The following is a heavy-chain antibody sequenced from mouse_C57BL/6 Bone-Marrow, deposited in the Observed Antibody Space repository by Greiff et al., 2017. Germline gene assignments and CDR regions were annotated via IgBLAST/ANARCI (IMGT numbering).Heavy chain of an antibody. J-gene: IGHJ3*01. CDR1: GYTFTSYW. V-gene: IGHV1-72*01. D-gene: IGHD1-1*01. CDR3: ARIYYGSSYALAY. Sequence: VQLQQPGAELVKPGASVTLSCKASGYTFTSYWMHWVKQRPGRGLEWIGRIDPNRVGTKYNEKFKSKATLTVDKPSSTAYMQLSSLTSEDSAVYYCARIYYGSSYALAYWGQGTLVTVSA. CDR2: IDPNRVGT.